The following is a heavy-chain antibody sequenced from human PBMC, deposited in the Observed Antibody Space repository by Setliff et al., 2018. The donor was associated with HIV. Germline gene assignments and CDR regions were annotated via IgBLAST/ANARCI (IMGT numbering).Heavy chain of an antibody. CDR1: GYTFTDYY. J-gene: IGHJ5*02. V-gene: IGHV1-69-2*01. D-gene: IGHD3-3*01. CDR3: ATMAENNYDFWSAYYRWFDP. Sequence: WASVKVSCKASGYTFTDYYIHWVQQAPGKGLEWMGRVDPEDGETRIAEKFQGRVTLTAETSKDTAYMELSSLRYEDTAVYYCATMAENNYDFWSAYYRWFDPWGHGTLVTVSS. CDR2: VDPEDGET.